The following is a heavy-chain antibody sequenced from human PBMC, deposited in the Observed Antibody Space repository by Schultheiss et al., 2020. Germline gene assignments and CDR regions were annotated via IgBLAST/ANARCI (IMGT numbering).Heavy chain of an antibody. Sequence: ASVKVSFKASGYTFTGYYMHWVRQAPGQGLEWMGWINPNSGGTNYAQKFQGWVTMTRDTSISTAYMELSRLRSDDTAVYYCARASDFWSGYYLYFYYGMDVWGQGTTVTVSS. V-gene: IGHV1-2*04. CDR1: GYTFTGYY. CDR2: INPNSGGT. CDR3: ARASDFWSGYYLYFYYGMDV. D-gene: IGHD3-3*01. J-gene: IGHJ6*02.